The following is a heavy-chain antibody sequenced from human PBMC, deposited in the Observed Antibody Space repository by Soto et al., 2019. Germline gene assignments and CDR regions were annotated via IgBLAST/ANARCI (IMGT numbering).Heavy chain of an antibody. D-gene: IGHD2-8*02. V-gene: IGHV1-18*01. CDR3: ARALLGVVTNDY. CDR2: ISAYNGNT. J-gene: IGHJ4*02. Sequence: QVQLVQSGAEVKKPGASVKVSCKASGYTFTSYGISWVRQAPGQGLEWMGWISAYNGNTNYAQKLQGRVTMTTDTSKSKAHMEQRSLRSDDTAVYYCARALLGVVTNDYWGQGTLVTVSS. CDR1: GYTFTSYG.